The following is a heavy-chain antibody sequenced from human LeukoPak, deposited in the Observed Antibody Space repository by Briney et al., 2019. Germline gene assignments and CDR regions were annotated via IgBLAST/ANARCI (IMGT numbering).Heavy chain of an antibody. Sequence: GGSLRLSCAASGFTFSSYAMSWVRQAPGKGLEWVLAISGSGGSTYYADSVKGRFTISRDNSKNTLYLQMNSLRAENTAVYYCAKEGVVRYSGYDSFDYWGQGTLVTVSS. CDR1: GFTFSSYA. J-gene: IGHJ4*02. CDR2: ISGSGGST. D-gene: IGHD5-12*01. CDR3: AKEGVVRYSGYDSFDY. V-gene: IGHV3-23*01.